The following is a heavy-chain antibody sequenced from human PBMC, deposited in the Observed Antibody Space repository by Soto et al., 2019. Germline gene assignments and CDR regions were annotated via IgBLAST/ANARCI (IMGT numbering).Heavy chain of an antibody. CDR2: IIPIFGTA. V-gene: IGHV1-69*06. D-gene: IGHD3-10*01. CDR1: GGTFSSYA. J-gene: IGHJ5*02. Sequence: GPQVKVSCKASGGTFSSYAISWVRQAPGQGLEWMGGIIPIFGTANYAQKFQGRVTITADKSTSTAYMELSSLRSEDTAVYYCAGLRAHLWRRKVNWFDPWGQGTLVTVSS. CDR3: AGLRAHLWRRKVNWFDP.